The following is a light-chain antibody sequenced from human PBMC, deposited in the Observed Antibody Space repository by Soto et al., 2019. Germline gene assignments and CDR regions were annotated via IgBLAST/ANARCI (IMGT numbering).Light chain of an antibody. CDR2: DNT. CDR1: RVNRQG. J-gene: IGLJ3*02. Sequence: SYELTQPPSVSVAPGQTATITCGGDRVNRQGVHWYQQKTGQAPVPVVFDNTDRPSGIPERFSGSRSGNTATLTISRVEDGDEADYYCQVWDTSLGDAGVFGGGTQLTVL. CDR3: QVWDTSLGDAGV. V-gene: IGLV3-21*02.